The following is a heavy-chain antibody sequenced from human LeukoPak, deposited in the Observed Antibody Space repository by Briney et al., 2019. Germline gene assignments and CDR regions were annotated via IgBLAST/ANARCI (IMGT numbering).Heavy chain of an antibody. CDR2: INHSGST. D-gene: IGHD6-19*01. V-gene: IGHV4-34*01. J-gene: IGHJ4*02. CDR1: GASFSGDY. CDR3: ATTPNGQWLGRLDY. Sequence: SETLSLTCAVYGASFSGDYWSWIRQPPGKGLEWIGEINHSGSTNYNPSLKSRVTTSVDTSKSQFSLNLRSVTAADTAVYYCATTPNGQWLGRLDYWGQGTLVTVSS.